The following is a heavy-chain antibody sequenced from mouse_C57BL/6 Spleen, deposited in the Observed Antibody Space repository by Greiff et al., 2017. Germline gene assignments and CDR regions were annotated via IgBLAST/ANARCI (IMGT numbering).Heavy chain of an antibody. Sequence: VQLQQSGAELVRPGASVKLSCTASGFNIKDYYMHWVKQRPEQGLEWIGWIDPENGDTEYASKFQGKATITADTSSNTAYLQLSSLTSEDTAVYYCTTNYGNYREDAMDYWGQGTSVTVSS. CDR3: TTNYGNYREDAMDY. D-gene: IGHD2-1*01. J-gene: IGHJ4*01. CDR1: GFNIKDYY. CDR2: IDPENGDT. V-gene: IGHV14-4*01.